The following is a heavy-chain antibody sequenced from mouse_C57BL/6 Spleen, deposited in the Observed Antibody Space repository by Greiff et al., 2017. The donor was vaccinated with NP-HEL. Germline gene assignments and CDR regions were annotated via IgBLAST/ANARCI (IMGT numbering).Heavy chain of an antibody. J-gene: IGHJ4*01. D-gene: IGHD1-1*01. Sequence: QVQLQQPGAELVKPGASVKLSCKASGYTFTSYWMHWVKQRPGRGLEWIGRIDPNSGGTTYNEKFKSKATLTVDKPSSTAYMQLSSLTSEDSAVYYCARFDGSSWGYAMDYWGQGTSVTVSS. CDR2: IDPNSGGT. CDR3: ARFDGSSWGYAMDY. CDR1: GYTFTSYW. V-gene: IGHV1-72*01.